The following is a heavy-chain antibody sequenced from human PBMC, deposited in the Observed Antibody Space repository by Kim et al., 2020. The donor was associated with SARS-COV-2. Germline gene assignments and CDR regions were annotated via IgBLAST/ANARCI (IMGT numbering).Heavy chain of an antibody. V-gene: IGHV3-7*01. CDR3: ARVTIAAAGTVNY. J-gene: IGHJ4*02. Sequence: YVDSVKGRFTISRDNGKNSLYRQMNSLRAEDTAVYYCARVTIAAAGTVNYWGQGTLVTVSS. D-gene: IGHD6-13*01.